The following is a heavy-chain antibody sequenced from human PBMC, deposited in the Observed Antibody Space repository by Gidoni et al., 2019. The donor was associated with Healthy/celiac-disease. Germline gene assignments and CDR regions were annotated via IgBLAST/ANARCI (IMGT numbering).Heavy chain of an antibody. D-gene: IGHD6-6*01. J-gene: IGHJ6*02. Sequence: EVQLVESGGGLVQPGRSLRLSCAASGFPFDDYAMHWVRQAPGKGLEWVSGSSWNSGSIGDADSVEGRFTISRDNAKNSLYLQMNRLRAEDTALYYCAKDRYSSSSETYYYYYYGMDVWGQGTTVTVSS. CDR3: AKDRYSSSSETYYYYYYGMDV. CDR1: GFPFDDYA. CDR2: SSWNSGSI. V-gene: IGHV3-9*01.